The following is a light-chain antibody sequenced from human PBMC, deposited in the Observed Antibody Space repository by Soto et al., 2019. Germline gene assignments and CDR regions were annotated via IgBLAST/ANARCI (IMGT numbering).Light chain of an antibody. CDR3: QQYSSWYT. Sequence: EIVMTQSPVTLSVSPGERATLSCRASQSVRSTYLAWYQQKPGQAPRLLLYGASIRAVGVPARFSGSGSGTEFTLTISSLQSEDLAVYYCQQYSSWYTFGQGTKLEIK. CDR1: QSVRSTY. CDR2: GAS. V-gene: IGKV3-15*01. J-gene: IGKJ2*01.